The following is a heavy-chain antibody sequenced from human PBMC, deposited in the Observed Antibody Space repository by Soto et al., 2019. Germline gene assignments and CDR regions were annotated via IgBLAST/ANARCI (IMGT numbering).Heavy chain of an antibody. V-gene: IGHV4-59*04. CDR3: ADMRGQWLPRD. CDR1: GGSISSYY. CDR2: IYYSGTT. D-gene: IGHD6-19*01. Sequence: SETLSLTCTVSGGSISSYYWSWTRQPPGKGLEWLGSIYYSGTTYYNPSLKSRVTLSVDTSKNQFSLNLNSVSAADTAVYFCADMRGQWLPRDWGQGTLVTVPS. J-gene: IGHJ4*02.